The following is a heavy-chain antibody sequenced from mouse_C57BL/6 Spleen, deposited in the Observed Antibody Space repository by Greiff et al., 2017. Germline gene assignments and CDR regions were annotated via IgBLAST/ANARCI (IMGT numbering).Heavy chain of an antibody. J-gene: IGHJ1*03. D-gene: IGHD1-1*01. Sequence: EVNVVEYGEGLVKPGGSLKLSCAASGFTFSSYAMSWVRQTPEKRLEWVAYISSGGDYIYYADTVKGRFTISRDNARNTLYLQMSSLKAEDTAMYYCTSFITTVVEGYFDVWGTGTTVTVSS. CDR2: ISSGGDYI. CDR3: TSFITTVVEGYFDV. CDR1: GFTFSSYA. V-gene: IGHV5-9-1*02.